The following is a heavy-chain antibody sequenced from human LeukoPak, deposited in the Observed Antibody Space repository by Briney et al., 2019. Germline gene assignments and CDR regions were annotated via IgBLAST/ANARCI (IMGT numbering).Heavy chain of an antibody. CDR3: AKNQPTFGVVPIFTY. CDR1: GYTLTELS. Sequence: ASVKVSCKVSGYTLTELSMHWVRQAPGKGLEWMGGFDPEDGETIYAQKFQGRVTMTEDTSTDTAYMELSGLRSEDTAVYYCAKNQPTFGVVPIFTYWGQGTLVTVSS. V-gene: IGHV1-24*01. J-gene: IGHJ4*02. D-gene: IGHD3-3*01. CDR2: FDPEDGET.